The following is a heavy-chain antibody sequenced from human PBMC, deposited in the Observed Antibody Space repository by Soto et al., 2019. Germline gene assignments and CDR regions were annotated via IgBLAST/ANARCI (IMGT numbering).Heavy chain of an antibody. CDR3: AKDGLVVVAATSFDY. CDR2: ISGSGGST. D-gene: IGHD2-15*01. Sequence: EVQLLESGGGLVQPGGSLRLSCAASGFTFSSYAMSWVRQAPGKGLEWVSAISGSGGSTYYADSVKGRFTISRDNSKNTVYLQMNSLRAEDTGVYYCAKDGLVVVAATSFDYRGQGTLVTVSS. J-gene: IGHJ4*02. CDR1: GFTFSSYA. V-gene: IGHV3-23*01.